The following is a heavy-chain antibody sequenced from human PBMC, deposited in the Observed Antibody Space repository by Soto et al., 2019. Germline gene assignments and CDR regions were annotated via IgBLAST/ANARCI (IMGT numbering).Heavy chain of an antibody. CDR1: GYSFTSYW. J-gene: IGHJ6*02. V-gene: IGHV5-51*01. Sequence: GESLKISCKGSGYSFTSYWIGWVRQMPGKGLEWMGIIYPGDSDTRYSPSFQGQVTISADKSISTAYLQWSSLKASDTAMYYCARLGCSSTSCRYYYYYYGMDVWGQGTTVTVSS. D-gene: IGHD2-2*01. CDR3: ARLGCSSTSCRYYYYYYGMDV. CDR2: IYPGDSDT.